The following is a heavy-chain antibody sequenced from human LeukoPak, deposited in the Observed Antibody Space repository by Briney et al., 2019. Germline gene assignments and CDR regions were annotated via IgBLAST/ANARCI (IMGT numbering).Heavy chain of an antibody. CDR1: GGSFSGYY. Sequence: SETLSLTCAVYGGSFSGYYWSWIRQPPGKGLEWIGEINHSGSTNYNPSLKSRVTISVDTSKNQFSLKLSSVTAADTAVYYCARSYSYDSSGYYPPTYWGQGTLVTVSS. CDR2: INHSGST. CDR3: ARSYSYDSSGYYPPTY. J-gene: IGHJ4*02. D-gene: IGHD3-22*01. V-gene: IGHV4-34*01.